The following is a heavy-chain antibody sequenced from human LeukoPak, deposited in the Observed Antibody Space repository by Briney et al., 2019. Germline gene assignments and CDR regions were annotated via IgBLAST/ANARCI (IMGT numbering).Heavy chain of an antibody. CDR3: AKDPLRNYYDSSGYFGWVDY. Sequence: SETLSLTCTVSGGSISSSSYYWGWIRQPPGKGLEWIGSIYYSGSTYYNPSLKSRVTISVDTSKNQFSLKLSSVTAADTAVYYCAKDPLRNYYDSSGYFGWVDYWGQGTLVTVSS. CDR1: GGSISSSSYY. V-gene: IGHV4-39*01. J-gene: IGHJ4*02. D-gene: IGHD3-22*01. CDR2: IYYSGST.